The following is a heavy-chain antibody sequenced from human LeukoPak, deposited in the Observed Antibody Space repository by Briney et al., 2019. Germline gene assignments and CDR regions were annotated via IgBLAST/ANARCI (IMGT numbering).Heavy chain of an antibody. CDR1: GYTLTELS. J-gene: IGHJ4*02. Sequence: ASVQVSCKVSGYTLTELSMHWVRQAPGKGLEWMGGFDPEDGETIYAQKFQGRATMTEDTSTDTAYMELSSLRSEDTAVYYCATDLKTYYYDSSGYYRYWGQGTLVTVSS. V-gene: IGHV1-24*01. CDR3: ATDLKTYYYDSSGYYRY. CDR2: FDPEDGET. D-gene: IGHD3-22*01.